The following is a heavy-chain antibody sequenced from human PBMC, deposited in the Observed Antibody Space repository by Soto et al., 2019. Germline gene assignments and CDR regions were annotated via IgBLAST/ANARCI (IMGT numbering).Heavy chain of an antibody. CDR3: AKVGGTDYDFWSGYPFDPDYYYYMDV. D-gene: IGHD3-3*01. CDR2: ISGSGGST. CDR1: GFTFSSYA. J-gene: IGHJ6*03. V-gene: IGHV3-23*01. Sequence: GGSLRLSCAASGFTFSSYAMSWVRQAPGKGLEWVSAISGSGGSTYYADSVKGRFTISRDNSKNTRYLQMNSLRAEDTAVYYCAKVGGTDYDFWSGYPFDPDYYYYMDVWGKGTTVTVSS.